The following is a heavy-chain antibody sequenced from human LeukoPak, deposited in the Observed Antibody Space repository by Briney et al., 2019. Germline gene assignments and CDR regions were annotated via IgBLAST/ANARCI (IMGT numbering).Heavy chain of an antibody. D-gene: IGHD3-10*01. CDR1: GYTFTCYD. CDR3: ARRASPRRITMVRGVNLYYFDY. CDR2: MNPNSGNT. J-gene: IGHJ4*02. Sequence: GASVKVSCKASGYTFTCYDINWVRQATGQGLEWMGWMNPNSGNTGYAQKFQGRVTMTRNTSISTAYMELSSLRSEDTAVYYCARRASPRRITMVRGVNLYYFDYWGQGTLVTVSS. V-gene: IGHV1-8*01.